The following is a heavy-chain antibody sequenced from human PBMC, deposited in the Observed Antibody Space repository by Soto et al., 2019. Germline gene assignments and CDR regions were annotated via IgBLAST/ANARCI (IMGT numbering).Heavy chain of an antibody. CDR3: ARQEGSMTTVTTSDY. CDR1: GGSISSSSYY. V-gene: IGHV4-39*01. Sequence: PSEALSLTCTVSGGSISSSSYYWGWIRQPPGKGLEWIGSIYYSGSTYYNPSLKSRVTISVDTSKNQFSLKLSSVTAADTAVHYCARQEGSMTTVTTSDYWGHVTIVTVSS. CDR2: IYYSGST. J-gene: IGHJ4*01. D-gene: IGHD4-17*01.